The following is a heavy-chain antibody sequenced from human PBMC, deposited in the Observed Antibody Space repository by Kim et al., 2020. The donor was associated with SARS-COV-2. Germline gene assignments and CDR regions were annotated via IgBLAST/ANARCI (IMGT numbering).Heavy chain of an antibody. V-gene: IGHV3-30*18. CDR3: AKDLGQWLVRNYYYYYGMDV. CDR2: ISYDGSNK. CDR1: GFTFSSYG. J-gene: IGHJ6*02. D-gene: IGHD6-19*01. Sequence: GGSLRLSCAASGFTFSSYGMHWVRQAPGKGLEWVAVISYDGSNKYYADSVKGRFTISRDNSKNTLYLQMNSLRAEDAAVYYCAKDLGQWLVRNYYYYYGMDVWGQGTTVTVSS.